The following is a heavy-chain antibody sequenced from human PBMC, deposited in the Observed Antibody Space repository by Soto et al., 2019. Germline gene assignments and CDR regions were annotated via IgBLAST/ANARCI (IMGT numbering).Heavy chain of an antibody. CDR3: ARDKGGSPSVYYYYGMDV. Sequence: SETLSLTCTVSGGSISSYYWSWIRQPPGKGLEWIGYIYYSGSTNYNPSLKSRVTISVDTSKNQFSLKPSSVTAADTAVYYCARDKGGSPSVYYYYGMDVWGQGTTVTVSS. V-gene: IGHV4-59*01. CDR1: GGSISSYY. D-gene: IGHD2-15*01. CDR2: IYYSGST. J-gene: IGHJ6*02.